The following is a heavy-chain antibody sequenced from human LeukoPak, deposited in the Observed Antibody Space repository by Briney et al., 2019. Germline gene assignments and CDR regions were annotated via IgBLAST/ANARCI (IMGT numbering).Heavy chain of an antibody. Sequence: GGSLRLSCAASGFTFSSYSMNWVRQAPGKGLEWVSYISSSSSTIYYADSVKGRFTISRDNAKNSLYLQMNSLRAEDTAVYYCARGVGSDFDYWGQGTLVTVSS. J-gene: IGHJ4*02. V-gene: IGHV3-48*04. CDR3: ARGVGSDFDY. D-gene: IGHD3-10*01. CDR2: ISSSSSTI. CDR1: GFTFSSYS.